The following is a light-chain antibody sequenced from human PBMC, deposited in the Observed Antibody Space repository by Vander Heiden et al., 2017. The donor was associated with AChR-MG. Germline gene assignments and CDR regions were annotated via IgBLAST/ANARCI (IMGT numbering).Light chain of an antibody. V-gene: IGLV2-14*01. CDR2: DVS. CDR1: SSDVGGYNY. CDR3: SSYTSSSTVV. Sequence: QSALTQPASVSRSPGQSITISCTGTSSDVGGYNYVSWYQQHPGKAPKLMMYDVSKRPSGVSNRFSGSKSGNTASLTISGLQAEDEADYYCSSYTSSSTVVFGGGTKLTVL. J-gene: IGLJ2*01.